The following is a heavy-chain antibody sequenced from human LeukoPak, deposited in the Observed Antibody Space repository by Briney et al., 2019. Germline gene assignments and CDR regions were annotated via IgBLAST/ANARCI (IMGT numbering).Heavy chain of an antibody. CDR3: ARDYYDILTGSRRYYYYYGMDV. D-gene: IGHD3-9*01. CDR1: GYTFTSYG. Sequence: ASVKVSCKVSGYTFTSYGISWVRQAPGQGLEWMGWISAYNGNTNYAQKLQGRVTMTTDTSTSTAYMELRSLRSDDTAVYYCARDYYDILTGSRRYYYYYGMDVWGQGTTVTVSS. V-gene: IGHV1-18*01. J-gene: IGHJ6*02. CDR2: ISAYNGNT.